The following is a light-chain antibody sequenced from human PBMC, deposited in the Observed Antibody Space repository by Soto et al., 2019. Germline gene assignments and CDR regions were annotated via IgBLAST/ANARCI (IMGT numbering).Light chain of an antibody. CDR2: DVS. CDR1: SSDVGGYHY. V-gene: IGLV2-14*01. CDR3: SSYTSSSTYVV. Sequence: QSALTQPASVSGSPGQSITISCTGTSSDVGGYHYVSWYQQHPGKAPKLMIYDVSNRPSWVSNRFSGSKSGNTPPLTISGLQAEDEADYYCSSYTSSSTYVVFGGGTKLTVL. J-gene: IGLJ2*01.